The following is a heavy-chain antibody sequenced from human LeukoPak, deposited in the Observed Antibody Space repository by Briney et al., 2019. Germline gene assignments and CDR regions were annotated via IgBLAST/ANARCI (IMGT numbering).Heavy chain of an antibody. Sequence: SETLSLTCTVSGGSVNSGTYYWSWIRQPPGKRLEWIGNIYYSGSAYYNPSLKSRVTMSVDTSKNQFSLKLSSVTAADTAVYYCARKPIVNSAWYYFDYWGQGTLVTVSS. V-gene: IGHV4-39*07. D-gene: IGHD3-22*01. J-gene: IGHJ4*02. CDR1: GGSVNSGTYY. CDR2: IYYSGSA. CDR3: ARKPIVNSAWYYFDY.